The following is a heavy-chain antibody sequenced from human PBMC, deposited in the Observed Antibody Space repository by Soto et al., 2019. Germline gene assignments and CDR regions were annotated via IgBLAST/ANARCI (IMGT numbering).Heavy chain of an antibody. CDR3: ASPEIAVAETYYYYYGMDV. D-gene: IGHD6-19*01. V-gene: IGHV1-69*13. Sequence: GASVKVSCKASGGTFSSYAISWVRQAPGQGLEWMGGIIPIFGTANYAQKFQGRVTITADESTSTAYMELSSLRSEDTAVYYCASPEIAVAETYYYYYGMDVWGQGTTVTVSS. J-gene: IGHJ6*02. CDR1: GGTFSSYA. CDR2: IIPIFGTA.